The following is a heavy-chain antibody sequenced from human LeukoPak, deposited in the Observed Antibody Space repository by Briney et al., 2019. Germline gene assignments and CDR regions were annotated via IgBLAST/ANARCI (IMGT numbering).Heavy chain of an antibody. CDR2: IHPADSDT. J-gene: IGHJ4*02. CDR1: GYTFTTNW. CDR3: TMGWRGTYYDPASY. Sequence: GESLKISCKGSGYTFTTNWIGWVRQMPGKGLEWMAIIHPADSDTRYSPSFQGQVSISVDKSISTAYLQWSSLKASDTAMYHCTMGWRGTYYDPASYWSQGTLIIVSS. V-gene: IGHV5-51*01. D-gene: IGHD1-26*01.